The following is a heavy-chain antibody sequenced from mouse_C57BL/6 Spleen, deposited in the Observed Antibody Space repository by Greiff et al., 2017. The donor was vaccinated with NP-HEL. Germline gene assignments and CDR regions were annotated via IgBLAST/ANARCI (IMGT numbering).Heavy chain of an antibody. CDR1: GYTFTSYW. Sequence: QVQLQQPGAELVKPGASVKLSCKASGYTFTSYWMHWVKQRPGQGLEWIGMIHPTSGSTNYNEKFKSKATLTVDKSSSTAYMQLSSLTSEDSAVYYCARSDGYFVSWFAYWGQGTLVTVSA. D-gene: IGHD2-3*01. V-gene: IGHV1-64*01. CDR2: IHPTSGST. J-gene: IGHJ3*01. CDR3: ARSDGYFVSWFAY.